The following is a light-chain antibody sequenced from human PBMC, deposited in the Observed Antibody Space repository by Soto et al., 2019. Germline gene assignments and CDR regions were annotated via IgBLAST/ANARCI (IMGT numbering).Light chain of an antibody. J-gene: IGKJ4*01. CDR3: QQADSFPLT. CDR1: QGISDW. V-gene: IGKV1D-12*01. Sequence: DIQMTQSPSSVSASVGDRVIITCRASQGISDWLAWYQQKPGKAPQLLIYAASRLKRGVPSRFNGSGSGTDFTLTINSLQPEDFATYYSQQADSFPLTFGGGTKVEIK. CDR2: AAS.